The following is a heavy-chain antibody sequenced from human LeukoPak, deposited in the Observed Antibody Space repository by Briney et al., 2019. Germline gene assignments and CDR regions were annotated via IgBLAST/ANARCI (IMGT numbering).Heavy chain of an antibody. Sequence: GGSLRLSCAASGFTFSNYAMHWVRQAPGKGLEWVAVISYDGTNKYYADSVKGRFTISRDNSKNTLYLQMNSLRAEDTAVYYCARDEVSYDSSGYKPFDYWGQGTLVTVSS. V-gene: IGHV3-30*04. CDR3: ARDEVSYDSSGYKPFDY. D-gene: IGHD3-22*01. J-gene: IGHJ4*02. CDR1: GFTFSNYA. CDR2: ISYDGTNK.